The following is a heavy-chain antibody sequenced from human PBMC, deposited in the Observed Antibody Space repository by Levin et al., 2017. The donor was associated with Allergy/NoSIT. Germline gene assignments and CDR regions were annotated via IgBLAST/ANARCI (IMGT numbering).Heavy chain of an antibody. J-gene: IGHJ4*02. CDR3: ARGIYRGSSGWSY. V-gene: IGHV4-34*01. Sequence: KASETLSLTCAVYGGSFSGYYWSWIRQPPGKGLEWVGEINHSGSTNYNPSLKSRVTISVDTYKNQFSLKLSSVTAADTAVYYCARGIYRGSSGWSYWGQGTLVTVSS. CDR2: INHSGST. CDR1: GGSFSGYY. D-gene: IGHD6-19*01.